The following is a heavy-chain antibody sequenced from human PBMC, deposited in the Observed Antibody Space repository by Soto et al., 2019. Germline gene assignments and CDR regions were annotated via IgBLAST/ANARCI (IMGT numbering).Heavy chain of an antibody. V-gene: IGHV3-21*01. CDR2: ISSSSSYI. D-gene: IGHD5-18*01. Sequence: GGSLRLSCAASGFTFSSYSMNWVRQAPGKGLEWVSSISSSSSYIYYADSVKGRFTISRDNAKNSLYLQMNSLRAEDTAVYYCARGVEGYGYGAWGYYYGMDVWGQGTTVTVSS. CDR3: ARGVEGYGYGAWGYYYGMDV. CDR1: GFTFSSYS. J-gene: IGHJ6*02.